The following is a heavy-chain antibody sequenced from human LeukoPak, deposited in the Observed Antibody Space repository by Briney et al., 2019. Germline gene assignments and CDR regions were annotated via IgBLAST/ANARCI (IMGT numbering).Heavy chain of an antibody. Sequence: ASVKVSCKASGYTFTSYGISWVRQAPGQGLEWMGIINPSGGSTSYAQKFQGRVTMTTDTSTSTVYMELSSLSSEDTAVYYCASEGSDYGGNSRYFDYWGQGTLVTVSS. CDR2: INPSGGST. V-gene: IGHV1-46*01. CDR3: ASEGSDYGGNSRYFDY. D-gene: IGHD4-23*01. CDR1: GYTFTSYG. J-gene: IGHJ4*02.